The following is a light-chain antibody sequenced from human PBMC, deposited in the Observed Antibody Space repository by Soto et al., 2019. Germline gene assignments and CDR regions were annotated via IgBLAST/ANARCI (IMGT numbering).Light chain of an antibody. J-gene: IGKJ1*01. CDR2: DVS. Sequence: DIQMTQSPPTRSDSVLDRVTITCLASQSISSWLAWYQQRPGKAPNLLIYDVSSLESGVPSRFSGSGSGTEFTLTISSLQPDDFATYYCQQYTNYPWTFGQGTKV. CDR3: QQYTNYPWT. V-gene: IGKV1-5*01. CDR1: QSISSW.